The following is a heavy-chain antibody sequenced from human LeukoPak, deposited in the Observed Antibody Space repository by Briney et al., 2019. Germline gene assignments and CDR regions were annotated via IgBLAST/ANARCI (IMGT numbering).Heavy chain of an antibody. CDR1: GYTFTGYY. CDR2: INPNSGGT. J-gene: IGHJ3*02. CDR3: ARDEEPHDAFDI. V-gene: IGHV1-2*02. Sequence: ASVKVSCKASGYTFTGYYMHWVRQAPGQGLEWMGWINPNSGGTNYAQKFQGRVTMTRDMSTSTVYMELSSLRSEDTAVYYCARDEEPHDAFDIWGQGTMVTVSS. D-gene: IGHD1-26*01.